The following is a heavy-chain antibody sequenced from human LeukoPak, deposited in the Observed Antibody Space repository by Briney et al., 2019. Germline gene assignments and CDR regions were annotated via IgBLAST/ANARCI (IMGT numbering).Heavy chain of an antibody. CDR2: FDPEDGET. CDR1: GFTFSSYG. Sequence: GGSLRLSCAASGFTFSSYGMHWVRQAPGKGLEWMGGFDPEDGETIYAQKFQGRVTMTEDTSTDTAYMELSSLRSEDTAVYYCAKGYEPSGHWGQGTLVTVSS. V-gene: IGHV1-24*01. D-gene: IGHD3-16*01. J-gene: IGHJ4*02. CDR3: AKGYEPSGH.